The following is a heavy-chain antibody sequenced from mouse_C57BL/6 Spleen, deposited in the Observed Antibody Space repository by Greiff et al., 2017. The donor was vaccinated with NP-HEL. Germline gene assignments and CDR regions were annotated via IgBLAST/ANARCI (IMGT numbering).Heavy chain of an antibody. CDR3: AIYYGSSYDAMDY. CDR2: IHPNSGST. J-gene: IGHJ4*01. D-gene: IGHD1-1*01. Sequence: QVHVKQPGAELVKPGASVKLSCKASGYTFTSYWMHWVKQRPGQGLEWIGMIHPNSGSTNYNEKFKSKATLTVDKSSSTAYMQLSSLTSEDSAVDYCAIYYGSSYDAMDYWGQGTSVTVSS. V-gene: IGHV1-64*01. CDR1: GYTFTSYW.